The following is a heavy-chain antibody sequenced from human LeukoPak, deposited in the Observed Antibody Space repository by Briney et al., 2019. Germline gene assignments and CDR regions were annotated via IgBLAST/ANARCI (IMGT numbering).Heavy chain of an antibody. Sequence: SETLSLTCTVSGGSISSSSYYWGWIRQPPGKGLEWIGSIYYSGSTYYNPSLKSRVTISVDTSKNQFSLKLSSVTAADTAVYYCARVDYDYVWGSYRSTFDYWGQGTLVTVSS. CDR1: GGSISSSSYY. D-gene: IGHD3-16*02. V-gene: IGHV4-39*07. J-gene: IGHJ4*02. CDR2: IYYSGST. CDR3: ARVDYDYVWGSYRSTFDY.